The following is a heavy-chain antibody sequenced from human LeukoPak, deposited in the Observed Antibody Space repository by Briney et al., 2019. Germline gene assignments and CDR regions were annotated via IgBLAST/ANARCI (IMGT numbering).Heavy chain of an antibody. J-gene: IGHJ4*02. Sequence: GGSLRLSCAASGFPFSSHVLSWVRQAPGKGLEWIAYINHNGEAIYYPDFVEGRFIISRDNAKNSLFLQMNDLRDEDTAVYYCARDYDWAFDFWGQRTLVTVSS. CDR2: INHNGEAI. CDR3: ARDYDWAFDF. CDR1: GFPFSSHV. D-gene: IGHD3-9*01. V-gene: IGHV3-48*02.